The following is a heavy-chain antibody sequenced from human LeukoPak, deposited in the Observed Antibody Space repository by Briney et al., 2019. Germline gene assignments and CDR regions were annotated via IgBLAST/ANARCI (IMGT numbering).Heavy chain of an antibody. D-gene: IGHD6-19*01. CDR1: GGTFSSYA. Sequence: SVKVSCKASGGTFSSYAISWVRQAPGQGLEWMGGIIPIFGTANYAQKFQGRVTMTKDTSTSTVYMELRSLRSDDTAIYYCARDSYRSGSSDFWGQGTLVTVSS. CDR3: ARDSYRSGSSDF. J-gene: IGHJ4*02. V-gene: IGHV1-69*05. CDR2: IIPIFGTA.